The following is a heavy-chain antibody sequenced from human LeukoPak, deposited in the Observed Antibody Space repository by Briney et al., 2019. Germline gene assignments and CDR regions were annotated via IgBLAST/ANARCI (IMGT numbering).Heavy chain of an antibody. CDR2: IMPLFGTA. J-gene: IGHJ5*02. Sequence: SVKVSCKTSGGTFNNSAISWVRQAPGQGLEWLGGIMPLFGTAGYAQKFQGRVTITKDESTRTVYLELTSLTSDDTAVYYSARDVHGDYGSGWFDPWGQGTLVSVSS. CDR3: ARDVHGDYGSGWFDP. D-gene: IGHD4-17*01. CDR1: GGTFNNSA. V-gene: IGHV1-69*05.